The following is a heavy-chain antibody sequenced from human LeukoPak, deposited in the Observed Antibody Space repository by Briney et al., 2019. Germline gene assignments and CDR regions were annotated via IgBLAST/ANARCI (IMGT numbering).Heavy chain of an antibody. CDR3: AREAGSRNKSPNYFDY. CDR2: KYNRSKWYN. CDR1: GDSVSSNSAA. V-gene: IGHV6-1*01. D-gene: IGHD6-19*01. Sequence: QTLSLTCAISGDSVSSNSAAWNWITQSPSRGLELLGRKYNRSKWYNDYAVSVKSRITINPDTSKNQFSLQLNSVSPEDTAVYYCAREAGSRNKSPNYFDYWGQGTLVTVSS. J-gene: IGHJ4*02.